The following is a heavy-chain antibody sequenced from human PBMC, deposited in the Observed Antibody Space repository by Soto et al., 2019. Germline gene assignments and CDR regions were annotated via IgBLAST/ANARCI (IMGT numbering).Heavy chain of an antibody. CDR1: GYTFTSYG. CDR3: ARGSLRIFGVVNVFDY. D-gene: IGHD3-3*01. Sequence: ASVKVSCKASGYTFTSYGISWVRQAPGQGLEWVGWISAYNGNTNYAQKLQGRVTMTTDTSTSTAYMELRSLRSDDTAVYYCARGSLRIFGVVNVFDYWGQGTLVTVSS. J-gene: IGHJ4*02. V-gene: IGHV1-18*01. CDR2: ISAYNGNT.